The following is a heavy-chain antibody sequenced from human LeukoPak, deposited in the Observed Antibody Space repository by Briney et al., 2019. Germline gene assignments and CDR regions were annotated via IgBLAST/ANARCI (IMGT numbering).Heavy chain of an antibody. CDR3: ATDWLLSRDY. Sequence: GGSLRLSCAASGFTFSTYGMHWVRQAPGKGLEWVAFIWYDGRNKYYADSVKGRFTISRDNSKNTLCLRMNSLRAEDTAVYYCATDWLLSRDYWGQGTLVTVSS. CDR1: GFTFSTYG. V-gene: IGHV3-30*02. D-gene: IGHD3-9*01. J-gene: IGHJ4*02. CDR2: IWYDGRNK.